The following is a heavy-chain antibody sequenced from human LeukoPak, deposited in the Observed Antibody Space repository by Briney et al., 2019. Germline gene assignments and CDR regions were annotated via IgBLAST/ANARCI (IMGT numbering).Heavy chain of an antibody. Sequence: GGSLRLSCAASGFTFIDYDMHWVRQAIGKGLEWVSAIGIRGDTHYSGSVKGRFTISRENAESSLYLQLNSLRAEDTAVYYCARGGIQVSGIDEFDYWGQGTLVTVSS. J-gene: IGHJ4*02. D-gene: IGHD6-19*01. CDR2: IGIRGDT. CDR1: GFTFIDYD. V-gene: IGHV3-13*01. CDR3: ARGGIQVSGIDEFDY.